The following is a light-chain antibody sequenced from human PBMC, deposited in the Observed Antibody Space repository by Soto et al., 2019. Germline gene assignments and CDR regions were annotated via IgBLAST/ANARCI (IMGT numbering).Light chain of an antibody. CDR1: QSISSW. J-gene: IGKJ4*01. CDR3: QHYNSYPLT. V-gene: IGKV1-5*03. CDR2: KAS. Sequence: DIQMTQSPSTLSASVGDRVTITCRASQSISSWLAWYHQKPGKAPKLLIFKASTLESGVPSRFSGSGSGTEFTLTISGLQPDDFANYYCQHYNSYPLTFGGGTKVAIK.